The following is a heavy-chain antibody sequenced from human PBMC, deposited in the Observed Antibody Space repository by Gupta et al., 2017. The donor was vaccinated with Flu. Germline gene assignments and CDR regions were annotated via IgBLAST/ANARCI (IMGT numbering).Heavy chain of an antibody. CDR3: AGEVLYGVSNGNTFDS. J-gene: IGHJ4*02. CDR1: GGSFSGYY. V-gene: IGHV4-34*01. Sequence: LSLTCAVSGGSFSGYYWSWIRQSPGKGLEWIGEISRVAISLDTSKNQFSLKLNSVTAADTAIYYCAGEVLYGVSNGNTFDSWDQVTLVTVSS. CDR2: I. D-gene: IGHD1-1*01.